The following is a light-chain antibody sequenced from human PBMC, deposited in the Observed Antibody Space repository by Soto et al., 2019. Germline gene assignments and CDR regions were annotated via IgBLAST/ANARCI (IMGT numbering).Light chain of an antibody. V-gene: IGKV3-11*01. CDR3: QQCNNWPPT. CDR2: DAA. J-gene: IGKJ5*01. CDR1: QTVRNNY. Sequence: SPATLSVSPGERATLSCRASQTVRNNYLAWYQQKPGQAPRLLIYDAAKRAAGIPARISGSGSGTDFTLTISSLEPGDFAVYYCQQCNNWPPTFGQGTRLEIK.